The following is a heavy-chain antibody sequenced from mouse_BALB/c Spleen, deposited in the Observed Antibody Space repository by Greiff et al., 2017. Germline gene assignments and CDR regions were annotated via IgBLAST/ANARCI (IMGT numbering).Heavy chain of an antibody. CDR3: ARSGVRQLGYYYAMDY. Sequence: EVQRVESGPSLVKPSQTLSLTCSVTGDSITSGYWNWIRKFPGNKLEYMGYISYSGSTYYNPSLKSRISITRDTSKNQYYLQLNSVTTEDTATYYCARSGVRQLGYYYAMDYWGQGTSVTVSS. CDR1: GDSITSGY. CDR2: ISYSGST. D-gene: IGHD2-14*01. V-gene: IGHV3-8*02. J-gene: IGHJ4*01.